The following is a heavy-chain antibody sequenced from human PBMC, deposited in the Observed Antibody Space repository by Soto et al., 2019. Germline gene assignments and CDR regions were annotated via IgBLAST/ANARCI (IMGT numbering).Heavy chain of an antibody. Sequence: QVQLQQWGAGLLKPSETLSLTCAVYGGSFSGYYWSWIRQPPGKGLEWIGEINHSGSTNYNPSLKSRVTISVGTSKNQFSLKLSSVTAADTAVYYCARKARFYCSSTSCYSDYYYYYYMDVWGKGTTVTVSS. CDR3: ARKARFYCSSTSCYSDYYYYYYMDV. V-gene: IGHV4-34*01. CDR1: GGSFSGYY. CDR2: INHSGST. J-gene: IGHJ6*03. D-gene: IGHD2-2*01.